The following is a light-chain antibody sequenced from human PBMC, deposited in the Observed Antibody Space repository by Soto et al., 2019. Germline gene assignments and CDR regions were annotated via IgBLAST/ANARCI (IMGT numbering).Light chain of an antibody. J-gene: IGKJ1*01. CDR3: QQYVGWT. Sequence: EIVLTQSPGTLSLSPGERATLSCRASHSVGSSHLAWYQQKPGQAPRLLIYGASSRATGVPDRFSGSGSGTDFTLTISRLEPEDSAVHYCQQYVGWTFGQGTKVEIK. CDR2: GAS. V-gene: IGKV3-20*01. CDR1: HSVGSSH.